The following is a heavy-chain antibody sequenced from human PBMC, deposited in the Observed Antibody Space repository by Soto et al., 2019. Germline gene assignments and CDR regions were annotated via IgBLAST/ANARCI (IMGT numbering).Heavy chain of an antibody. CDR2: INHSGST. Sequence: QVQLQQWGAGLLKPSETLSLTCAVYGGSFSGYYWSWIRQPPGKGLEWIGEINHSGSTNYNPSLKSRVTISVDTSKNPFSLKLSSVTAADTAVYYCARGHYYGSGSYYPDYWGQGTLVTVSS. CDR3: ARGHYYGSGSYYPDY. D-gene: IGHD3-10*01. CDR1: GGSFSGYY. V-gene: IGHV4-34*01. J-gene: IGHJ4*02.